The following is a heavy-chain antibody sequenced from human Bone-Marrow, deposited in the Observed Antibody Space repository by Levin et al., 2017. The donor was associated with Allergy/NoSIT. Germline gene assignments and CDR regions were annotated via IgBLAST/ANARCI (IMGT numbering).Heavy chain of an antibody. CDR1: GYTFTSHY. CDR3: ARGGTPIAYCSGGSCYNLDY. Sequence: GGSLRLSCKTSGYTFTSHYMQWVRQAPAQGLEWVGITNPNTGGTTYAQKFQGRVTITRDPSTSTLYMELSSLGSEDTAVDYCARGGTPIAYCSGGSCYNLDYWGQGTLVTVSA. D-gene: IGHD2-15*01. V-gene: IGHV1-46*01. J-gene: IGHJ4*02. CDR2: TNPNTGGT.